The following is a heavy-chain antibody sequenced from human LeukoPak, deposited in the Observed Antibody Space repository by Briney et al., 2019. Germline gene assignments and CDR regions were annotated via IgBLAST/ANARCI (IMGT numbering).Heavy chain of an antibody. CDR3: ARGSNY. Sequence: PSQTLSLTCAVYGGCFSGYYWSWIRQPPGKGLEWIGEINHSGSTNYNPSLKSRVTISVDTSKNQFSLKLSSVTTADTAVYYCARGSNYWGQGTLVTVSS. CDR1: GGCFSGYY. J-gene: IGHJ4*02. CDR2: INHSGST. V-gene: IGHV4-34*01.